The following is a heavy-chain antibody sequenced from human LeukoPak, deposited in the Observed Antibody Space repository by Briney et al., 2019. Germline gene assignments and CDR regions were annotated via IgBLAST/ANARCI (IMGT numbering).Heavy chain of an antibody. CDR1: GYTFTGYY. D-gene: IGHD3-22*01. CDR3: VRDLYYYDSSGYYEYYFDY. J-gene: IGHJ4*02. Sequence: GASVKVSCKASGYTFTGYYMHWVRQAPGQGLEWMGWINPNSGGTNYAQKFQGRVTMTRDTSISTAYMELSRLRSDDTAVYYCVRDLYYYDSSGYYEYYFDYWGQGTLVTVSS. CDR2: INPNSGGT. V-gene: IGHV1-2*02.